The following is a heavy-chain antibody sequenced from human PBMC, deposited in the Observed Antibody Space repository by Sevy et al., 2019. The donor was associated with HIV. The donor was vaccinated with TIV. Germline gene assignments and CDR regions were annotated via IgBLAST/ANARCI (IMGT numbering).Heavy chain of an antibody. CDR1: GGSISSSSTY. CDR2: IYYSGST. J-gene: IGHJ4*02. CDR3: ATRGSVSLVWDY. V-gene: IGHV4-39*01. D-gene: IGHD3-16*01. Sequence: SETLSLTCTVSGGSISSSSTYWGWIRQPPGKGLKWIGNIYYSGSTYYNPSLKSRVTISVDTSKNQFSLKLSSVTAADTAVYCCATRGSVSLVWDYWGQGTLVTVSS.